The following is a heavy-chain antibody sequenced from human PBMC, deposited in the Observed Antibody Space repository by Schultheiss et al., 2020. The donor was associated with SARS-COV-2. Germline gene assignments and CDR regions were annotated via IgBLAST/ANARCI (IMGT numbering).Heavy chain of an antibody. D-gene: IGHD6-13*01. CDR3: ATGTTAAWDYYYGMDV. CDR1: GFTFSSYS. V-gene: IGHV3-21*01. J-gene: IGHJ6*02. CDR2: ISSSSSYI. Sequence: GGSLRLSCAASGFTFSSYSMNWVRQAPGKGLEWVSSISSSSSYIYYADSVKGRFTISRDNAKNSLYLQMNSLRAEDTAVYYCATGTTAAWDYYYGMDVWGQGTTVTVAS.